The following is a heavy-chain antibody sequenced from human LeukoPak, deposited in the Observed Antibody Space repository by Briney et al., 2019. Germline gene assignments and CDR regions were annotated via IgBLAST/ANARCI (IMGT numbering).Heavy chain of an antibody. CDR1: GFPVNSNY. CDR3: AGVSTMIVVDAFDI. Sequence: GSLRPSWATSGFPVNSNYMSWVRQAPGKGLEGVSVIYSGGSTYYADSVKGRFTISRDNSKNTLYLQMNSLRAEDTAVYYCAGVSTMIVVDAFDIWGQGTMVTVSS. CDR2: IYSGGST. J-gene: IGHJ3*02. D-gene: IGHD3-22*01. V-gene: IGHV3-53*01.